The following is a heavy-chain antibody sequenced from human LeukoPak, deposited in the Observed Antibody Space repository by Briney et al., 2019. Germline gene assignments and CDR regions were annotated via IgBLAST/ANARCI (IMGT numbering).Heavy chain of an antibody. CDR3: ARGDAGLRGVVDEIDP. J-gene: IGHJ5*02. CDR1: GGSISGNS. CDR2: IYYSGTT. D-gene: IGHD3-10*01. Sequence: TSETLSLTCTLSGGSISGNSWSWIRQPPGKGLEWIGNIYYSGTTHYNPSLKSRVTISLDMSKKQFSLKVSSVTAADTAVYYCARGDAGLRGVVDEIDPWGQGILVTVSS. V-gene: IGHV4-59*01.